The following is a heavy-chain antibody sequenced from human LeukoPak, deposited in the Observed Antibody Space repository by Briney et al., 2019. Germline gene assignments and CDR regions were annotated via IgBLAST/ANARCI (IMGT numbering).Heavy chain of an antibody. V-gene: IGHV3-23*01. D-gene: IGHD3/OR15-3a*01. CDR1: QFTFTTYA. CDR2: IGDSGVPT. J-gene: IGHJ4*02. CDR3: AKVATWTYFDS. Sequence: WGSRRLSCAASQFTFTTYAMSWVRQAPGRGLEWVSSIGDSGVPTYYADSVKGRFTISRDNSQNTLYLQMNSLGADDTAVYYCAKVATWTYFDSWGQGTLVPASS.